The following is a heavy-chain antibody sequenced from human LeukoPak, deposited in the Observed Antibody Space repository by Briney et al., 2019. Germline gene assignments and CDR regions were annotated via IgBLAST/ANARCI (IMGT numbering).Heavy chain of an antibody. CDR1: GGSFSGYY. V-gene: IGHV4-34*01. CDR3: ATPTIRLGY. Sequence: SETLSLSCAVYGGSFSGYYWSWIRQPPGKGLEWIGSIYYSENTYHNPSLKSRVTISIDTSKNQFSLKLSSVTAADTAVYYCATPTIRLGYWGQGTLVTVSS. J-gene: IGHJ4*02. CDR2: IYYSENT. D-gene: IGHD5-12*01.